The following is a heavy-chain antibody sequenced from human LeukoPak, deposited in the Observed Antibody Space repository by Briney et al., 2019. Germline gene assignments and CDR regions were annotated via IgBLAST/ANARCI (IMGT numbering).Heavy chain of an antibody. CDR3: ARRMRRWNHEGDWFDP. CDR2: IIPIFGTA. J-gene: IGHJ5*02. V-gene: IGHV1-69*13. Sequence: SVKVSCKASGGTFSSYAISWVRQAPGQGLEWMGGIIPIFGTANYAQKFQGRVTITADESTSTAYMELSSPRSDDTAVYYCARRMRRWNHEGDWFDPWGQGTLVTVSS. D-gene: IGHD1-14*01. CDR1: GGTFSSYA.